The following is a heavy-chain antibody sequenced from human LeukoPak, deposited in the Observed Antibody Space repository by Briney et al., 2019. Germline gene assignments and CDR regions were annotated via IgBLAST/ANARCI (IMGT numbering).Heavy chain of an antibody. D-gene: IGHD3-10*01. CDR2: IYYSGST. CDR3: ARHSNSRRGVIITGPTGPNDY. V-gene: IGHV4-39*01. CDR1: GGSISSSSYY. J-gene: IGHJ4*02. Sequence: PSETLSLTCTVSGGSISSSSYYWGWIRQPPGKGLEWIGSIYYSGSTYYNPSLKSRVTISVDTSKNQFSLKLSSVTAADTAVYYCARHSNSRRGVIITGPTGPNDYWGQGTLVTVSS.